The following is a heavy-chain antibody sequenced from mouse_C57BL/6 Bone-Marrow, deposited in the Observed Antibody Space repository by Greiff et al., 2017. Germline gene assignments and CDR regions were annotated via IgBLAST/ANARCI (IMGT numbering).Heavy chain of an antibody. V-gene: IGHV1-5*01. D-gene: IGHD1-1*01. CDR3: TEGIWDPYGSSFYWYFDV. J-gene: IGHJ1*03. CDR1: GYTFTSYW. CDR2: IYPGNSDT. Sequence: VQLKQSGTVLARPGASVKMSCKTSGYTFTSYWMHWVKQRPGQGLEWIGAIYPGNSDTSYNQKFKGKAKLTAVTSASTAYMELSSLTNEDSAVYYCTEGIWDPYGSSFYWYFDVWGTGTTVTVSS.